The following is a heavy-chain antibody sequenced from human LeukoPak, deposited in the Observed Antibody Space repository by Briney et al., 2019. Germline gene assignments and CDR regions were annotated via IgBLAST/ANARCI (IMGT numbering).Heavy chain of an antibody. Sequence: SETLSLTCTVSGGSISSSGYYWGWVRQPPGKGLEWIATIYYSGPTYYNPALRSRVTISVDTSKNQFSLKLSSVTAADTAVYYCARRGNWGSWYYFDYWGQGTLVTVSS. J-gene: IGHJ4*02. CDR1: GGSISSSGYY. V-gene: IGHV4-39*07. CDR3: ARRGNWGSWYYFDY. CDR2: IYYSGPT. D-gene: IGHD7-27*01.